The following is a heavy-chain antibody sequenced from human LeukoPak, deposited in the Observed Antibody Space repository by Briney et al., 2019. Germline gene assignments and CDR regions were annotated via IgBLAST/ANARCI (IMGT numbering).Heavy chain of an antibody. CDR2: IIPTLGIA. D-gene: IGHD5-12*01. CDR3: ARAVTTIAYYFDY. Sequence: SVKVSCKASGGTFSSYTISWVRQAPGQGLEWMGRIIPTLGIANYAQKLQGRVTMTTDTSTSTAYMELRSLRSDDTAVYYCARAVTTIAYYFDYWGQGTLVTVSS. V-gene: IGHV1-69*02. J-gene: IGHJ4*02. CDR1: GGTFSSYT.